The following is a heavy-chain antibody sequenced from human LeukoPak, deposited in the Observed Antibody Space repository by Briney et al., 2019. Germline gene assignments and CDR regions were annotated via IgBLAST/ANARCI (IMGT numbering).Heavy chain of an antibody. CDR3: ARDRYYGSGSYYNGGWFDP. CDR1: GFTFDDYG. Sequence: GGSLRLSCAASGFTFDDYGMSWVRQAPGKGLEWASGINWNGGSTGYADSVKGRFTISRDNAKNSLYLQMNSLRAEDTALYYCARDRYYGSGSYYNGGWFDPWGQETLVTVSS. V-gene: IGHV3-20*04. J-gene: IGHJ5*02. D-gene: IGHD3-10*01. CDR2: INWNGGST.